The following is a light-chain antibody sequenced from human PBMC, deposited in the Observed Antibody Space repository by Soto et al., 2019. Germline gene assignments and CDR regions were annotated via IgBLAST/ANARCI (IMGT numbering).Light chain of an antibody. Sequence: DIQMTQSPSPLSASVGDRVTITCRASQTISTYLNWYQQKPGKAPKLLIYGASSLQSGVPSRFSGSGSGRDFTLTICSLQTEDFGTYYCQQSFSTPRTFDQGTKVDIK. CDR3: QQSFSTPRT. V-gene: IGKV1-39*01. CDR1: QTISTY. CDR2: GAS. J-gene: IGKJ1*01.